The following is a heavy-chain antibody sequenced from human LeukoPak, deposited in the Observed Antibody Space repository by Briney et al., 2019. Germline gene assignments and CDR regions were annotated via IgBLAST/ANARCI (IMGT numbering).Heavy chain of an antibody. CDR1: GFTFSNSA. Sequence: GGSLRLSCAASGFTFSNSAMSWVRQAPGKGLEWVSTLSGSGITTYYADSVKGRFTISRDNSKNTLYLQMNSLRAEDTAVYYCAKDTRGGHYWGQGTLVTVSS. V-gene: IGHV3-23*01. J-gene: IGHJ4*02. D-gene: IGHD3-16*01. CDR3: AKDTRGGHY. CDR2: LSGSGITT.